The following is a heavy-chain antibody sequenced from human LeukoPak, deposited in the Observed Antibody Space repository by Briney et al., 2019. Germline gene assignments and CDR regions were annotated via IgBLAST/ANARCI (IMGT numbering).Heavy chain of an antibody. CDR3: ARDLYVSGSGAFDI. V-gene: IGHV1-2*02. J-gene: IGHJ3*02. D-gene: IGHD5-12*01. CDR1: GYSFSAYY. Sequence: ASVKVSCKASGYSFSAYYVHWVRQAPGQGPEWMGWINPNSGGTNYAQKFQGRVTMTSDTSISTVYVELSRLRSDDTALYYCARDLYVSGSGAFDIWGQGTMVTVSS. CDR2: INPNSGGT.